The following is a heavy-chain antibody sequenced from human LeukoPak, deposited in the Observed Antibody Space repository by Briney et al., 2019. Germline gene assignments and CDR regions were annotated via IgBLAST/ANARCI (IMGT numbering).Heavy chain of an antibody. D-gene: IGHD6-19*01. CDR3: ARVGSGGAWFDF. V-gene: IGHV4-38-2*02. CDR1: GYSISSGYY. Sequence: NPSETLSLTCSVSGYSISSGYYWGWIRQPPGKGLEWIGSIYHRGSTYYNPSLKSRVTISVDTSKNQLSLTLTSVTAADTAVYYCARVGSGGAWFDFWGQGTLVSVSS. J-gene: IGHJ4*02. CDR2: IYHRGST.